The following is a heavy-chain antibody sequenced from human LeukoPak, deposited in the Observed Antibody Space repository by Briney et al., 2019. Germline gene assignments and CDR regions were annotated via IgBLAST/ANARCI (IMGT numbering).Heavy chain of an antibody. J-gene: IGHJ4*02. CDR1: GYTFTSYG. V-gene: IGHV1-18*01. CDR2: ISAYNGNT. CDR3: ARVTSDSSGYYLYYFDY. D-gene: IGHD3-22*01. Sequence: ASVKFSCKASGYTFTSYGISWVRQAPGQGLEWMGWISAYNGNTNYAQKLQGRVTMTTDTSTSTAYMELRSLRSDDTAVYYCARVTSDSSGYYLYYFDYWGQGTLVTVSS.